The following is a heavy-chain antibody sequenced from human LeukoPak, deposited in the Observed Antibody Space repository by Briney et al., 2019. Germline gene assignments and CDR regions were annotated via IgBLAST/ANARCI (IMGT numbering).Heavy chain of an antibody. D-gene: IGHD2-15*01. V-gene: IGHV5-51*01. CDR1: GYSFTSYW. J-gene: IGHJ4*02. CDR2: IYPGDSDT. Sequence: GESLKISCKSSGYSFTSYWIGWVRLMPGKGLEGMGIIYPGDSDTKYSPSFQGQVTISADKSISTAYLQWSSLKASDTAIYYCARGSLATSGGTFFDYWGQGTLVTVSS. CDR3: ARGSLATSGGTFFDY.